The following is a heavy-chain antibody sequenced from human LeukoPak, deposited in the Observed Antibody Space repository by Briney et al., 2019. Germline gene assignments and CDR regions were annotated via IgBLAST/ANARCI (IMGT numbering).Heavy chain of an antibody. CDR2: INHSGST. CDR1: GGSFSGYY. V-gene: IGHV4-34*01. CDR3: ARGPAYYVWGSYRSRPLDY. Sequence: SETLSLTCAVYGGSFSGYYWSWIRQPPGKGLEWIGEINHSGSTNYNPSLKSRVTISVDTSKNQFSLKLSSVTAADTAVHYCARGPAYYVWGSYRSRPLDYWGQGTLVTVSS. J-gene: IGHJ4*02. D-gene: IGHD3-16*02.